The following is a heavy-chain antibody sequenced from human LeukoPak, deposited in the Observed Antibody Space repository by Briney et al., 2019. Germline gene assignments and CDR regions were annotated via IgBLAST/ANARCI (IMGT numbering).Heavy chain of an antibody. D-gene: IGHD2-2*01. V-gene: IGHV1-18*01. CDR3: ARGHIVVVPAASDPGGYYYYYGMDV. CDR1: GYTFTSYG. Sequence: ASVKVSCKASGYTFTSYGVSWVRQAPGQGLEWMGWISAYNGNTNYTQKLQGRATMTTDTSTSTAYMELRSLRSDDTAVYYCARGHIVVVPAASDPGGYYYYYGMDVWGQGTTVTVSS. CDR2: ISAYNGNT. J-gene: IGHJ6*02.